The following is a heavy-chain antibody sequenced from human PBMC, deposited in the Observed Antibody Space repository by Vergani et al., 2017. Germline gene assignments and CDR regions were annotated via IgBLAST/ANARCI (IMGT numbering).Heavy chain of an antibody. J-gene: IGHJ6*03. CDR1: GFPFSDYG. D-gene: IGHD1-1*01. V-gene: IGHV3-30*03. CDR3: ASDFLKRVTTLDYYYMVV. CDR2: ISYDGNKK. Sequence: QVQLVESGGGEVQPGRSLRLSCSAAGFPFSDYGVHWVRQAPGKGLEWVSVISYDGNKKNYADSVKGRFTISRDNSKNTLYLEMNALRAEDTAVYYCASDFLKRVTTLDYYYMVVWGKGTTVTVSS.